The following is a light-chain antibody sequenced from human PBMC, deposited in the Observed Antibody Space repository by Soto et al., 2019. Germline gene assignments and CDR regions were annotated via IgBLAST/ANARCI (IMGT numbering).Light chain of an antibody. CDR2: KAS. Sequence: DIQMNPSPSTLSGSVGDRVTITCRASQTISSWLAWYQQKPGKAPKLLIYKASTLKSGVPLRFSGSGSGTEFTLTISSLQPDDFANYYCQHYNSYSEAFGQGTKVELK. CDR3: QHYNSYSEA. V-gene: IGKV1-5*03. J-gene: IGKJ1*01. CDR1: QTISSW.